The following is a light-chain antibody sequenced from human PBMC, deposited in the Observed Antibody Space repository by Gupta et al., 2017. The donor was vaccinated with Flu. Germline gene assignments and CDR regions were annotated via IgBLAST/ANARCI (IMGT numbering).Light chain of an antibody. J-gene: IGLJ3*02. Sequence: SALAQPASVSGSPGQSITISCTGTGSDVGGYNYVSWYQQHPGKAPKLIIYEVSGRPSGVSLRFSGSKSGNTASLTISGLQAEDEADYYCSSFTSTTTLEVFGGGTKLTVL. V-gene: IGLV2-14*01. CDR2: EVS. CDR1: GSDVGGYNY. CDR3: SSFTSTTTLEV.